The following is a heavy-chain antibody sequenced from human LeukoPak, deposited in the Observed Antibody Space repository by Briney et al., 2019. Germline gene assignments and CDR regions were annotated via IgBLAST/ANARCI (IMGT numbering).Heavy chain of an antibody. CDR3: ARVGMISSPGFDY. V-gene: IGHV1-69*05. Sequence: SVTASCKASGGTFSSYAISWVRQAPGQGLEWMGGIIPIFGTANYAQKFQGRVTITTDESTSTAYMELSSLRSEDTAVYYCARVGMISSPGFDYWGQGTLVTVSS. J-gene: IGHJ4*02. CDR2: IIPIFGTA. CDR1: GGTFSSYA. D-gene: IGHD3-22*01.